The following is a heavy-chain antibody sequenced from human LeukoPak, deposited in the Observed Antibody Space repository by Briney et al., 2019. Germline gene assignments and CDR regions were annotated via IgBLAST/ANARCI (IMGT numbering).Heavy chain of an antibody. CDR1: GFTFSSYG. CDR2: ISYDGSNK. CDR3: AGGGYCSGGSCYGSFDI. D-gene: IGHD2-15*01. V-gene: IGHV3-30*03. J-gene: IGHJ3*02. Sequence: PGGSLRLSCAASGFTFSSYGMHWVRQAPGKGLEWVAVISYDGSNKYYADSVKGRFTISRDNSKNTLYLQMNSLRAEDTAVYYCAGGGYCSGGSCYGSFDIWGQGTMVTVSS.